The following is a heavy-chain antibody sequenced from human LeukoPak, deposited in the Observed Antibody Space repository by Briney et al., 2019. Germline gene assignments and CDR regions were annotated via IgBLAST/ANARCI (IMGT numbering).Heavy chain of an antibody. CDR2: INPNSGGT. D-gene: IGHD6-13*01. Sequence: ASVKVSCKASGYTFTGYYMHWVRQAPGQGLEWMGWINPNSGGTNYAQKFQGRVTMTRDTPIRTAYMELSRLRSDDTAVYYCASCEAAAGSLQHWGQGTLVTVSS. CDR3: ASCEAAAGSLQH. V-gene: IGHV1-2*02. J-gene: IGHJ1*01. CDR1: GYTFTGYY.